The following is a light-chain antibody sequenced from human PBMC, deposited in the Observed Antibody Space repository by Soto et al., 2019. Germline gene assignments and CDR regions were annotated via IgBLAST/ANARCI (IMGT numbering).Light chain of an antibody. Sequence: DLRVTECPYSLSASVGDRIANTCQASQNINNYLNWYQQKPGRAPKLLIYDASNLEAGVPSRFRGSGSGTDFTFTISRLQPDDIAPYYCQQYEHLPTFGQGTRLEIK. CDR3: QQYEHLPT. V-gene: IGKV1-33*01. J-gene: IGKJ5*01. CDR2: DAS. CDR1: QNINNY.